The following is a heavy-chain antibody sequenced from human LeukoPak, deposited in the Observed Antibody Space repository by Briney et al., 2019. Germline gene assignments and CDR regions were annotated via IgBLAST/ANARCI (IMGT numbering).Heavy chain of an antibody. Sequence: PGGSLRLSCAASGFTFSNYNMNWVRQAPGKGLEWVSAISGSGGSTYYADSVKGRFTISRDNSKNTLYLQMNSLRAEDTAVYYCAKETVVVPAYYYYYYMDVWGKGTTVTVSS. CDR2: ISGSGGST. CDR3: AKETVVVPAYYYYYYMDV. J-gene: IGHJ6*03. V-gene: IGHV3-23*01. CDR1: GFTFSNYN. D-gene: IGHD2-2*01.